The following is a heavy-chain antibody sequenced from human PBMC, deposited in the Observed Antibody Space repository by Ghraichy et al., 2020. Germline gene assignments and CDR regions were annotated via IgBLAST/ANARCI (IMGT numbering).Heavy chain of an antibody. CDR1: GFTFSNYW. V-gene: IGHV3-7*03. D-gene: IGHD6-13*01. Sequence: GGSLRLSCAASGFTFSNYWMNWVRQAPGKGLEWMANMNGDGSGKYYVDSVKGRFTISRDNAKNSLYLQMNSLRAEDTAVYYCARGTMPAAGIDYWGQGTLVTVSS. CDR2: MNGDGSGK. CDR3: ARGTMPAAGIDY. J-gene: IGHJ4*02.